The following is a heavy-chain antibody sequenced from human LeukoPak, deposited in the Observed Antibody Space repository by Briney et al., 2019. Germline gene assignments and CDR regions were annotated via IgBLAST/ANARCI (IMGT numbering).Heavy chain of an antibody. CDR2: IYYSGST. J-gene: IGHJ5*02. V-gene: IGHV4-59*01. CDR1: GGSISSYD. CDR3: ARENYYGSGSYWVDWFYP. Sequence: SETLSLSCTVSGGSISSYDWSWIRQPPGKGLEWIGDIYYSGSTNYNPSPKSRVTISVDTSKNQFSRKLSSVTAADTAVYYCARENYYGSGSYWVDWFYPWGQGILVTVSS. D-gene: IGHD3-10*01.